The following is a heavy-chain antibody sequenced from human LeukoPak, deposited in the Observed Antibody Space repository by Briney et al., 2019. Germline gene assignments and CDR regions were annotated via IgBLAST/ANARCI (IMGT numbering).Heavy chain of an antibody. Sequence: SETLSLTCTVSGGSVSSYYWSWIRQPAGKGLEWIGRIYTSGSTNYNPSLKSRVTMSVDTSKNQFSLKLSSVTAADTAVYYYARESRYGDYVKYWGQGTLVTVSS. CDR3: ARESRYGDYVKY. J-gene: IGHJ4*02. CDR1: GGSVSSYY. D-gene: IGHD4-17*01. V-gene: IGHV4-4*07. CDR2: IYTSGST.